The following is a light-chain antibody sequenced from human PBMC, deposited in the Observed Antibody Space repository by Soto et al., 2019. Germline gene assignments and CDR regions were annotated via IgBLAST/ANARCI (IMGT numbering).Light chain of an antibody. V-gene: IGKV2D-29*01. J-gene: IGKJ2*01. CDR3: LQAIQLPPYT. CDR2: QVS. CDR1: QSLQHRDGKTY. Sequence: IVMTQTPLSLAVTPGQPASISRKSSQSLQHRDGKTYLYWYRQKPGQPPHLLLYQVSYRFSGVPERFSGSGSGTDFTLRISRVEPEDVGIYYCLQAIQLPPYTFGQGTKLEI.